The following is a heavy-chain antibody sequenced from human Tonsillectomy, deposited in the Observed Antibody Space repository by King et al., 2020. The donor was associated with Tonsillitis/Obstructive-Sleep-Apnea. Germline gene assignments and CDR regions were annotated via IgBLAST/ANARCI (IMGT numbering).Heavy chain of an antibody. Sequence: VQLVGSGGGLVKPGGSLRLSCAASGFTFSDYYMSWIRQAPGKGLEWVSYISSSSSYTNYADSVKGRFTISRDNAKNSLYLQMNSLRAEDTAVYYCARDSEFITIFGAYYYMDVWGKGTTVTVSS. CDR3: ARDSEFITIFGAYYYMDV. D-gene: IGHD3-3*01. CDR1: GFTFSDYY. CDR2: ISSSSSYT. J-gene: IGHJ6*03. V-gene: IGHV3-11*05.